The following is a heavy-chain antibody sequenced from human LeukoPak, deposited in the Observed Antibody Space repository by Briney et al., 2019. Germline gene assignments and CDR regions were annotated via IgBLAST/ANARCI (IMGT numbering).Heavy chain of an antibody. V-gene: IGHV4-59*01. D-gene: IGHD6-13*01. CDR1: GGSISSYY. Sequence: SETLSLTCTVSGGSISSYYWSWIRQPPGKGLEWIGYIYYSGSTNYNPSLKSRVTISVDTSKNQFSLKLSSVTAADTAVYYCARVPTIAAASYHYYYGMDVWGQGTTVTVSS. CDR2: IYYSGST. CDR3: ARVPTIAAASYHYYYGMDV. J-gene: IGHJ6*02.